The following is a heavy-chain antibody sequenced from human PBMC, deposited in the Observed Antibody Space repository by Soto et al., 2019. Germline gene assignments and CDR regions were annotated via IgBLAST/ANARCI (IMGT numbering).Heavy chain of an antibody. CDR3: ASTWHGSEEALWFGEPAVDY. CDR2: ISSSSSTI. Sequence: EVQLVESGGGLVQPGGSLRLSCAASGFTFSSYSMNWVRQAPGKGLEWVSYISSSSSTIYYADSVKGRFTISRDNAKNSLYLQMNSLRDEDTAVYYCASTWHGSEEALWFGEPAVDYWGQGTLVTVSS. V-gene: IGHV3-48*02. CDR1: GFTFSSYS. D-gene: IGHD3-10*01. J-gene: IGHJ4*02.